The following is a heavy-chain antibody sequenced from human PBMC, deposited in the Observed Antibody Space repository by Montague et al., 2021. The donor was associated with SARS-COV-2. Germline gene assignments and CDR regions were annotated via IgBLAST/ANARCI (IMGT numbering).Heavy chain of an antibody. J-gene: IGHJ6*02. D-gene: IGHD5-24*01. Sequence: SLRLSCAASGFTVSSNYMSWVRQAPGKGLEWVSVIYSGGSTYYGDSVKGRFTISRDNSKNTLYLQMNSLRAEDTAVYYCASEGVPVEMATITHYYYGMDVWGQGTTVTVSS. V-gene: IGHV3-66*01. CDR3: ASEGVPVEMATITHYYYGMDV. CDR1: GFTVSSNY. CDR2: IYSGGST.